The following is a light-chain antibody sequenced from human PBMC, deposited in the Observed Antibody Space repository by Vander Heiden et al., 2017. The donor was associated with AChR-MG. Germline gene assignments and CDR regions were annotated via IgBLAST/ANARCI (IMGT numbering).Light chain of an antibody. CDR3: QQEDNLPFLLA. J-gene: IGKJ4*01. CDR1: LGIRCY. V-gene: IGKV1-33*01. CDR2: DTS. Sequence: DIQITQSPSSLSGSVGDRVTITCQATLGIRCYVNWYQQKVWKAPQLLIYDTSKLATGGTSRFIGSGSGTHFNFTISSLRPEDVATYYCQQEDNLPFLLAFGGGTKVEI.